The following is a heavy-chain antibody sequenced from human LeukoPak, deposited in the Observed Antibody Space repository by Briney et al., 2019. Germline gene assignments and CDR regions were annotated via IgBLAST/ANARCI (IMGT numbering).Heavy chain of an antibody. CDR1: GGTFGSYG. V-gene: IGHV1-69*13. J-gene: IGHJ5*02. CDR2: IVPVLGAP. D-gene: IGHD2-2*01. CDR3: ARDVGCSSTSCHNWFDP. Sequence: GASVKVSCKTSGGTFGSYGISWVRHAPGQGLEWMGGIVPVLGAPNYAQEFQGRVTIIADESTSTSYMELSSLRSEDTAVYYCARDVGCSSTSCHNWFDPWGQGTLVTVSS.